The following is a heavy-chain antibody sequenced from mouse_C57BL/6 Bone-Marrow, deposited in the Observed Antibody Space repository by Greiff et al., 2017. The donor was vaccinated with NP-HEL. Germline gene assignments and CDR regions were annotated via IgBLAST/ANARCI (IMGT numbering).Heavy chain of an antibody. CDR3: ARRGLGRRYFDY. Sequence: QVQLKQPGTELVKPGASVKLSCKASGYTFTSYWMLWVKQRPGQGLEWIGNINPSNGGTNYNEKFKSKATLTVDKSSSTAYMQLSSLTSEDSAVYYCARRGLGRRYFDYWGQGTTLTVSS. CDR2: INPSNGGT. D-gene: IGHD4-1*01. J-gene: IGHJ2*01. CDR1: GYTFTSYW. V-gene: IGHV1-53*01.